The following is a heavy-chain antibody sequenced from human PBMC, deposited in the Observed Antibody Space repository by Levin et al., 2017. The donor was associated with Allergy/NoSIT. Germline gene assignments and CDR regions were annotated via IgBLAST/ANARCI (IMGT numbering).Heavy chain of an antibody. CDR2: INHSGST. CDR1: GGSFSGYY. V-gene: IGHV4-34*01. D-gene: IGHD1-26*01. Sequence: SQTLSLTCAVYGGSFSGYYWSWIRQPPGKGLEWIGEINHSGSTNYNPSLKSRVTISVDTSKNQFSLKLSSVTAADTAVYYCARGIVGATTEFDYWGQGTLVTVSS. CDR3: ARGIVGATTEFDY. J-gene: IGHJ4*02.